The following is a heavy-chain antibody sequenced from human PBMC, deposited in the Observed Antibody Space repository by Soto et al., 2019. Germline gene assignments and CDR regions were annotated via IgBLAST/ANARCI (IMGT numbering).Heavy chain of an antibody. CDR1: GFTFSSHE. Sequence: SGGSLRLSCEATGFTFSSHEMNWIRQTPGKRLEWIAKISGSGSTINYADSVKGRFTISRDNVQRTLHLQMDSLRVEATGVYYCARGGVYWGRGTLVTVSS. CDR2: ISGSGSTI. CDR3: ARGGVY. D-gene: IGHD2-8*01. J-gene: IGHJ1*01. V-gene: IGHV3-48*03.